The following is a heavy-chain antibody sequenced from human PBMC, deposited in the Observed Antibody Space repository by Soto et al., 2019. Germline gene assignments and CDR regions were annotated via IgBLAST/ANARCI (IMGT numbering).Heavy chain of an antibody. Sequence: QVQLVVSGGGLVKPGGSLRISCAASGFTFSDYYISWIRQAPGKGLEWVSYISSSGSIIYYADSVKGRFTISRDNDKNSLYLHMNSLRAEDTAVYYCALAGYDSNYYAVTPLSAGHFWGQGTLVTVSS. CDR1: GFTFSDYY. CDR2: ISSSGSII. CDR3: ALAGYDSNYYAVTPLSAGHF. V-gene: IGHV3-11*01. J-gene: IGHJ4*02. D-gene: IGHD4-4*01.